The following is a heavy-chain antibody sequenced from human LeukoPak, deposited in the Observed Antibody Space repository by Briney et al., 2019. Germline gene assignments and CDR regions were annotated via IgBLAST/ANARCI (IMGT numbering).Heavy chain of an antibody. D-gene: IGHD4-11*01. CDR2: IHYTGNT. J-gene: IGHJ4*02. V-gene: IGHV4-59*13. CDR1: GVSITSSY. CDR3: AKYGHYNFDY. Sequence: KASETLSLTCTVSGVSITSSYWSWIRQPPGKGLEWIGYIHYTGNTNHNPSLKNRVTISVDTSKNQFSLKLCSVTAADTAIYYCAKYGHYNFDYWGQGTLVTVSS.